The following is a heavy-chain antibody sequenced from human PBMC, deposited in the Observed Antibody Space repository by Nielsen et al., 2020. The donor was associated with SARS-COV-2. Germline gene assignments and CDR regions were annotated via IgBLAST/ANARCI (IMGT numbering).Heavy chain of an antibody. Sequence: GESLKISCSASGFTFSSTWMDWVRQAPGQGLVWVSRINPSGSGTAYADSVKDRFAVSRDNAGNTVVLQIHSLRVEDTAVYYCAGGADFWSGTQRYYMDVWGKGTTVTVSS. J-gene: IGHJ6*03. CDR1: GFTFSSTW. CDR3: AGGADFWSGTQRYYMDV. D-gene: IGHD3-3*01. CDR2: INPSGSGT. V-gene: IGHV3-74*01.